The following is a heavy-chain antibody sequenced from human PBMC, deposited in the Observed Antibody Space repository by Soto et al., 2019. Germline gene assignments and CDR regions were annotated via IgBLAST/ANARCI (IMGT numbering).Heavy chain of an antibody. CDR2: IIPIFGTA. D-gene: IGHD3-22*01. V-gene: IGHV1-69*13. Sequence: GASVKVSCKASGGTFSSYAISWVRQAPGQGLEWMGGIIPIFGTANYAQKFQGRVTITADESTSTAYMELSSLRSEDTAVYYFARSSHDSSGYYHLNFDYWGQGTPVTVSS. CDR1: GGTFSSYA. CDR3: ARSSHDSSGYYHLNFDY. J-gene: IGHJ4*02.